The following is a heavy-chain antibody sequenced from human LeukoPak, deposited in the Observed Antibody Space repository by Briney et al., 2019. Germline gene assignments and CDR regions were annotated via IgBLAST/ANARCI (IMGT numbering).Heavy chain of an antibody. J-gene: IGHJ3*02. Sequence: GGSLRLSCAASGFTFSSSAMNWVRQAPGKGLEWVSVISGSGGSTCYADSVKGRFTISRDNSKNTLYLQMNSLRAEDTAVYYCTRGKNFRADAFDIWGQGTMVTVSS. CDR3: TRGKNFRADAFDI. CDR2: ISGSGGST. CDR1: GFTFSSSA. D-gene: IGHD2/OR15-2a*01. V-gene: IGHV3-23*01.